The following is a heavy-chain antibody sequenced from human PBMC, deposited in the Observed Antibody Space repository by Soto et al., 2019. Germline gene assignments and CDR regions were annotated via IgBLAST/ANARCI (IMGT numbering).Heavy chain of an antibody. Sequence: GESLKISCKGSGYSFTSYWIGWVRQMPGKGLEWMGIIYPGDSDTRYSPSFQGQVTISADKSISTAYLQWSSLKASDTAMYYCARLPITPDSSSWYYYGMDVWGQGTTVTVSS. V-gene: IGHV5-51*01. CDR3: ARLPITPDSSSWYYYGMDV. CDR2: IYPGDSDT. CDR1: GYSFTSYW. J-gene: IGHJ6*02. D-gene: IGHD6-13*01.